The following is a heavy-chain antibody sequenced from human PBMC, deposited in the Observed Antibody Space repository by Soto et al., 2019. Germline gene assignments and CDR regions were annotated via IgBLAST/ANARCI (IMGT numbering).Heavy chain of an antibody. CDR3: ERHISNFRYSPYATDV. D-gene: IGHD2-15*01. Sequence: GESLKISCKGSGYTFTDYWIGWVRQLPGKGLEWMGIIYPGDSDTRYSPSFQGHVTITVDKSTNTAYLQWNTLRASDTAMYYCERHISNFRYSPYATDVWGQGTKVTVSS. CDR2: IYPGDSDT. CDR1: GYTFTDYW. V-gene: IGHV5-51*01. J-gene: IGHJ6*02.